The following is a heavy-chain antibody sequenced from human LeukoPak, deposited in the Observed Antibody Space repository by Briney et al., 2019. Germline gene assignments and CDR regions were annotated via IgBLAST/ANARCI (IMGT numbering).Heavy chain of an antibody. CDR2: IIPIFGTA. Sequence: SVKVSCKASGGTFSNYAISWVRQAPGQGLEWMGGIIPIFGTANYAQNFQGRVTITADESTSTAYMELSSLRSEDTAVYYCARRPYHFWSYALDIWGQGTLVTVSS. CDR3: ARRPYHFWSYALDI. D-gene: IGHD3-3*01. J-gene: IGHJ3*02. V-gene: IGHV1-69*01. CDR1: GGTFSNYA.